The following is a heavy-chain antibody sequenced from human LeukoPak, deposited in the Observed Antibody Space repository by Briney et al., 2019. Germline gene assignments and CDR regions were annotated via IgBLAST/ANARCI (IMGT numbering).Heavy chain of an antibody. CDR3: VRHGDTDSCLAN. Sequence: GGSLRLSWAASRFTFSSYSMNWVRQAPGKGLEWVSSICSTSRCIFYADSVKGRFTISRDNAKSSVYLQMNDLRAEDTAVSYCVRHGDTDSCLANWGQGTLVTVSS. V-gene: IGHV3-21*01. D-gene: IGHD2-2*01. J-gene: IGHJ4*02. CDR2: ICSTSRCI. CDR1: RFTFSSYS.